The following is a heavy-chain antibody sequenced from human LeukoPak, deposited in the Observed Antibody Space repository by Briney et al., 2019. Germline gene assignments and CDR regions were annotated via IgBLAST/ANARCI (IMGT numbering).Heavy chain of an antibody. D-gene: IGHD5-24*01. CDR2: IYYGEAT. Sequence: GSLRLSCAASGFTFSSYPMTWVRQAPGKGLEWIGSIYYGEATSYNPSLMNRGTITIDTSSNHFSLRLTSVTAADTAVYYCAKGGDSYKVGNYWGQGTLVTVSS. V-gene: IGHV4-39*07. J-gene: IGHJ4*02. CDR3: AKGGDSYKVGNY. CDR1: GFTFSSYP.